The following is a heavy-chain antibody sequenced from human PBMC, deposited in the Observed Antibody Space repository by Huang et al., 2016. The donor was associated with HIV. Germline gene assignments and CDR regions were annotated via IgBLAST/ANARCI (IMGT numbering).Heavy chain of an antibody. V-gene: IGHV3-7*01. CDR2: IKQEENEK. Sequence: VESGGRSVQPGGSIRLSCVGSTFTFGAYWMSWVRQPPGKGLEWVANIKQEENEKYYVYSVKGRFNISRDNAKKFLFLEMDALRVEDTAIYFCATKTAGMDIWGQGTTVIVSS. CDR1: TFTFGAYW. CDR3: ATKTAGMDI. J-gene: IGHJ6*02.